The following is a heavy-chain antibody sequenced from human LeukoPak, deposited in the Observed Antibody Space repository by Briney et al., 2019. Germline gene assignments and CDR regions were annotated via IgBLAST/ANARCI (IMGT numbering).Heavy chain of an antibody. D-gene: IGHD2-15*01. Sequence: ASVKVSCKASGYTFTSYSINWVRQAIGQGLEWMGWMNPDSGDTGYAQKFQGRVTMTRDTSITTAYTELSSLRSEDTAVYYCARVYCSGGSCYLAPHYRGQGTLVTVSS. CDR2: MNPDSGDT. V-gene: IGHV1-8*01. CDR1: GYTFTSYS. CDR3: ARVYCSGGSCYLAPHY. J-gene: IGHJ4*02.